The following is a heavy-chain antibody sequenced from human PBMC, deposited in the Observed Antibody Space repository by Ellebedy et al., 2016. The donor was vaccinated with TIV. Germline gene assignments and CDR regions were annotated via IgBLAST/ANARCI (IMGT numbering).Heavy chain of an antibody. D-gene: IGHD6-19*01. Sequence: VSVKVSCKASGYTFSRYGISWVRQAPGQGPEWMGWISDYNGNIKYAQRYQCRVTMTTDTSTSTAYMEVTGLRPDDTAVYYCARDGGWHVFDYWGQGTLVTVSS. CDR1: GYTFSRYG. V-gene: IGHV1-18*04. CDR3: ARDGGWHVFDY. J-gene: IGHJ4*02. CDR2: ISDYNGNI.